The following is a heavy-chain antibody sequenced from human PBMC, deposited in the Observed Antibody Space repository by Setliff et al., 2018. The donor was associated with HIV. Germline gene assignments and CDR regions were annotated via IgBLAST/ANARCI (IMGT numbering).Heavy chain of an antibody. V-gene: IGHV4-4*02. J-gene: IGHJ5*02. D-gene: IGHD3-10*01. Sequence: SETLSLTCAVSGGSISSGNWLNWVRQPPGKGLEWIGTIYYSGSTYYNPSLKSRVTKSVDTSKNQFSLKLSSVTAADTAVYYCARVKSGSLGGYVDQWGQGTLVTVSS. CDR2: IYYSGST. CDR3: ARVKSGSLGGYVDQ. CDR1: GGSISSGNW.